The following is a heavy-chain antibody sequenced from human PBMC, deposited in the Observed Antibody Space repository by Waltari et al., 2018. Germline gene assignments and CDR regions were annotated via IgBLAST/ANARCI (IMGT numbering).Heavy chain of an antibody. CDR2: FDPEDGDT. CDR1: GDTLSEFS. D-gene: IGHD2-15*01. V-gene: IGHV1-24*01. Sequence: QVHLIQSGSEVKKPGASVKISCKVAGDTLSEFSMHWVRQVPGKGLEWMGGFDPEDGDTIFAQKFQGRFSMTEDTSTNTAYMQLSSLTSEDTGVYDCATEVVWGQGTLVTVSS. J-gene: IGHJ4*02. CDR3: ATEVV.